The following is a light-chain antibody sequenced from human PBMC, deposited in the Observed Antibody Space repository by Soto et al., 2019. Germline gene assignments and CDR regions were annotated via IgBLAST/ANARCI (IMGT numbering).Light chain of an antibody. V-gene: IGLV4-69*01. J-gene: IGLJ3*02. CDR1: SGHSSYA. CDR3: QTWGTGPL. Sequence: QSVLTQSPSASASLGASVKLTCTLSSGHSSYAIAWHQQQPEKGPRYLMKLNSDGSHSKGDGIPDRFSGSSAGAERFLTISSLQSEDEADYYCQTWGTGPLFGRGTKLTVL. CDR2: LNSDGSH.